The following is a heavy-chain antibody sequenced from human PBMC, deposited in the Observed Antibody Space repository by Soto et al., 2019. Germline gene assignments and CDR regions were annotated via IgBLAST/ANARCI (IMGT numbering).Heavy chain of an antibody. CDR3: ARDNGCYHVQH. J-gene: IGHJ1*01. Sequence: QVQLVESGGGVVQPGRSLRLSCAASGFTLSSYAMHWARQAPDKGLEWVAVISYDGSNKYYADSVKGRFTISRDNTKNTLYLQMNSPRAEDTAVYYCARDNGCYHVQHLGQCTLVTVSS. CDR1: GFTLSSYA. D-gene: IGHD2-21*01. CDR2: ISYDGSNK. V-gene: IGHV3-30-3*01.